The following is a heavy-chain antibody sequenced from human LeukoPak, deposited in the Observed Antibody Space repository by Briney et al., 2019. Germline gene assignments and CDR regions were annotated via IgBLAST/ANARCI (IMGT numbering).Heavy chain of an antibody. CDR1: GGSISSSY. V-gene: IGHV4-59*08. CDR3: ATWGIAVAGTFDY. J-gene: IGHJ4*02. CDR2: IYYSGST. Sequence: PSETLSLTCTVSGGSISSSYWSWIRQPPGKGLEWIGYIYYSGSTNYNPSFKSRVAISVDTSKNQFSLKLSSVTAADTAVYYCATWGIAVAGTFDYWGLGTLVTVST. D-gene: IGHD6-19*01.